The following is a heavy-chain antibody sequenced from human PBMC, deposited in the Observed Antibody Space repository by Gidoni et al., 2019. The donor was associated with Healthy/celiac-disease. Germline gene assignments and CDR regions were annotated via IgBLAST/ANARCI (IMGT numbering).Heavy chain of an antibody. CDR3: AREDIVVVVADPYNWFDP. Sequence: EVQLVESGGGLVQPGGSLRLSCAASGFTFLRYWMHWVRQAPGKGLVWVSRINSDGSSTSYADSVKGRFTIYRDNAKNTLYLQMNSLRAEDTAVYYCAREDIVVVVADPYNWFDPWGQGTLVTVSS. V-gene: IGHV3-74*01. J-gene: IGHJ5*02. CDR2: INSDGSST. D-gene: IGHD2-15*01. CDR1: GFTFLRYW.